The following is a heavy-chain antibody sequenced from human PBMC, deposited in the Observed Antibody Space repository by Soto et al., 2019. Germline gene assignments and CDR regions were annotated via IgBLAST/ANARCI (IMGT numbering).Heavy chain of an antibody. J-gene: IGHJ4*02. CDR1: GFTFGDYA. D-gene: IGHD3-3*01. CDR3: TRSITIFGVVPGPFDY. V-gene: IGHV3-49*03. CDR2: IRSKAYGGTT. Sequence: GGSLRLSCTASGFTFGDYAMSWFRQAPGKGLEWVGFIRSKAYGGTTEYAASVKGRFTISRDDSKSIAYLQMNSLKTEDTAVYYCTRSITIFGVVPGPFDYWGQGTLVTVSS.